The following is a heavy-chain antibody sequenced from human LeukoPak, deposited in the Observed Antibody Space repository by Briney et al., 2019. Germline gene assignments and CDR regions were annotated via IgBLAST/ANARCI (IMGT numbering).Heavy chain of an antibody. CDR2: INHSGST. Sequence: PSETLSLTCAVYGGSFSGYYWSWIRQPPGKGLEWIGEINHSGSTNYNPSLKSRVTISVDTSKNQFSLKLSSVTAADTAVYYCARGVPVPGASDIXGQGTXVTVSS. CDR3: ARGVPVPGASDI. V-gene: IGHV4-34*01. CDR1: GGSFSGYY. D-gene: IGHD6-6*01. J-gene: IGHJ3*02.